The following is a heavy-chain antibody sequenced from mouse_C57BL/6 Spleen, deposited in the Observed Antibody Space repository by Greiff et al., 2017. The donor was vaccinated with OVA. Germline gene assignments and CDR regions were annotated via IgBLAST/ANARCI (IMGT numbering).Heavy chain of an antibody. Sequence: QVQLQQPGAELVMPGASVKLSCKASGYTFTSYWMHWVKQRPGQGLEWIGEIDPSDSYTNYNQKFKGKSTLTVDKSSSTAYMQLSSLTSEDVAVYYCARRGNYYGSSYYFDYWGQGTTLTVSS. D-gene: IGHD1-1*01. CDR2: IDPSDSYT. V-gene: IGHV1-69*01. J-gene: IGHJ2*01. CDR3: ARRGNYYGSSYYFDY. CDR1: GYTFTSYW.